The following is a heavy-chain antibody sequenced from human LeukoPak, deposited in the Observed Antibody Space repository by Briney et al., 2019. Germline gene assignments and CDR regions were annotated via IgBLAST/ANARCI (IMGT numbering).Heavy chain of an antibody. CDR3: AGLSSGYSSGCLDP. D-gene: IGHD6-19*01. V-gene: IGHV4-4*09. CDR1: GGSISSSY. Sequence: MTSETLSLTCTVSGGSISSSYWSWIRQAPGKGLEWIGYIYTSWGTNYNPSLMSRVDISADTSKNQFSLKLSSVTAADTAVYYCAGLSSGYSSGCLDPWGQGVLVTVSS. CDR2: IYTSWGT. J-gene: IGHJ5*02.